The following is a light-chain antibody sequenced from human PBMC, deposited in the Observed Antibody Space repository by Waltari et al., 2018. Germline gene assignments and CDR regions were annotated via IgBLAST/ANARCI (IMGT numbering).Light chain of an antibody. Sequence: DIVMTQSKDPLAGYLGDKANKHWQSRQSVLYSSNNKNYLAWYQQKPGQPPKLLIYWASTRESGVPDRFSGSGSGTDFTLTISSLQAEDVAVYYCQQYYSTPLTFGGGTKVEIK. CDR2: WAS. J-gene: IGKJ4*01. CDR3: QQYYSTPLT. CDR1: QSVLYSSNNKNY. V-gene: IGKV4-1*01.